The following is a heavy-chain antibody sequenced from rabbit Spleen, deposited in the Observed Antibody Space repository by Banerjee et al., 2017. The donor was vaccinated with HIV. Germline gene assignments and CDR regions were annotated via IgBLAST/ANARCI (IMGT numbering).Heavy chain of an antibody. Sequence: QLEESGGRLVQPGGSLTLSCKGSGFTISTYWMNWVRQAPGKGLEWIGYIDPVFGITYYANWVNGRFSISRENAQNTVLLQMTSLTAADTATYFCARDGAGGSYFALWGPGTLVTVS. D-gene: IGHD8-1*01. CDR2: IDPVFGIT. CDR1: GFTISTYW. J-gene: IGHJ4*01. CDR3: ARDGAGGSYFAL. V-gene: IGHV1S7*01.